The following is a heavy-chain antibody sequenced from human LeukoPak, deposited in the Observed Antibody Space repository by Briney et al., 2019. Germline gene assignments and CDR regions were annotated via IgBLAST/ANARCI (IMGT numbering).Heavy chain of an antibody. V-gene: IGHV4-39*01. D-gene: IGHD5-12*01. Sequence: SETLSLTCTVSGGSVSSSNYYWGWIRQPPGKGLEWIGNIYYSGSTYYNPSLKSRVTISVDTSKNQLSLRLNSMTATDTAVYYCARWVATPRGYFDYWGQGTLVTVSS. CDR1: GGSVSSSNYY. J-gene: IGHJ4*02. CDR2: IYYSGST. CDR3: ARWVATPRGYFDY.